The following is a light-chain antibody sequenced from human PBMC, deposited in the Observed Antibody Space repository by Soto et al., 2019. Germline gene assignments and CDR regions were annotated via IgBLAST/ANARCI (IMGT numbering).Light chain of an antibody. CDR3: AAWDDSLSGPL. J-gene: IGLJ2*01. V-gene: IGLV1-47*01. CDR1: SSNIGTNY. CDR2: SND. Sequence: QSVLTQSPSASGTPGQRVTISCSGTSSNIGTNYVYWYQQLPGTAPKVLIYSNDKRPSGVPDRFSGSKSGTSASLAISGLRSEDEADYYCAAWDDSLSGPLLGGGTKLTVL.